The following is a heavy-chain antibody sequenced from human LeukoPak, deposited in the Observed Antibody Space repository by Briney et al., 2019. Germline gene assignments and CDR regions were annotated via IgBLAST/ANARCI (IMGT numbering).Heavy chain of an antibody. J-gene: IGHJ4*02. CDR2: IYYSGST. D-gene: IGHD5-24*01. CDR3: ARGAQAGRDLYYFDY. Sequence: SETLSLTCTVSGFSISSYYWSWIRQPPGKGLEWIGYIYYSGSTNYNPSLKSRVTISVDTSKNQFSLKLSSVTAADTAVYYCARGAQAGRDLYYFDYWGQGTLVTVSS. CDR1: GFSISSYY. V-gene: IGHV4-59*01.